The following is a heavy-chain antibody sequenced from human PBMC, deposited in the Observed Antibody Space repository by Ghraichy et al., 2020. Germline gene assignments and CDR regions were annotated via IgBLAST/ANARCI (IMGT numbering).Heavy chain of an antibody. J-gene: IGHJ4*02. CDR2: IYYSGGT. CDR1: GGPISSYY. V-gene: IGHV4-59*01. D-gene: IGHD3-22*01. Sequence: SETLSLTCTVSGGPISSYYWSWIRQPPGKGLEWVGYIYYSGGTNYNPSLKSRVTISVDTSKNQSPLKLSSVTAADTAVYYCASGSGYYNPLYYYAQGTLWTFSS. CDR3: ASGSGYYNPLYY.